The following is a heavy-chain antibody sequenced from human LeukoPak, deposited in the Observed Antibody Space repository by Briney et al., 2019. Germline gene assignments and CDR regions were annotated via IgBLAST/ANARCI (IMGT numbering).Heavy chain of an antibody. J-gene: IGHJ6*02. D-gene: IGHD3-10*01. CDR2: INSDGSST. V-gene: IGHV3-74*01. CDR1: GFTFSSYW. Sequence: PGGSLRLSCAASGFTFSSYWMLWVRPAPGKGLVWASRINSDGSSTSYADSVKGRFTISRDNAKNSLYLQMNSLRAEDTAVYYCARDPFDYYGSGSEDGDVWGQGTTVTVSS. CDR3: ARDPFDYYGSGSEDGDV.